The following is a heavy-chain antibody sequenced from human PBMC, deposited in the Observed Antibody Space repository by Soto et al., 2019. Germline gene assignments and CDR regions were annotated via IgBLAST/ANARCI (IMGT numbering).Heavy chain of an antibody. Sequence: PGGSMRLSCAASGFTFSSYGMHWVRQAPGKGLEWMAVISYDGSNKYYADSVKGRFTISRDNSKNTLYLQMNSLRAEDTAVYYFAKDHDGGDGTTVTTSYYYYGMDVWAQGTTVTVSS. J-gene: IGHJ6*02. CDR1: GFTFSSYG. CDR3: AKDHDGGDGTTVTTSYYYYGMDV. V-gene: IGHV3-30*18. CDR2: ISYDGSNK. D-gene: IGHD4-17*01.